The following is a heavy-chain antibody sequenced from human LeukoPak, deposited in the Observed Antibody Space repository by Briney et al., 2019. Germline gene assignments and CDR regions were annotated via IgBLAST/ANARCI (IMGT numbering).Heavy chain of an antibody. D-gene: IGHD7-27*01. Sequence: GGSLRLSCAASGFTFSSYAMSWVRQAPGKGLEWVSAISGSGGSTYYADSVKGRFTISRDNSKNTLYLQMNSLRAEDTAVYYCTGSGGPESFDYWGQGTLVTVSS. CDR3: TGSGGPESFDY. CDR2: ISGSGGST. CDR1: GFTFSSYA. V-gene: IGHV3-23*01. J-gene: IGHJ4*02.